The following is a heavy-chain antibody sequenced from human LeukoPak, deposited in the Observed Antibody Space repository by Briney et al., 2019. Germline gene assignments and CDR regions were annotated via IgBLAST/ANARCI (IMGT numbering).Heavy chain of an antibody. J-gene: IGHJ4*02. CDR1: GYTFTDYY. CDR2: INPTSGAT. Sequence: ASVKVSCKASGYTFTDYYMHWVRQAPGQGLDWVGWINPTSGATNYAQKFQGRVTMTRDTSISTAYMELSRLRSDDTAVYYCATPERGYSGYDFGSWGQGTLVTVSS. D-gene: IGHD5-12*01. V-gene: IGHV1-2*02. CDR3: ATPERGYSGYDFGS.